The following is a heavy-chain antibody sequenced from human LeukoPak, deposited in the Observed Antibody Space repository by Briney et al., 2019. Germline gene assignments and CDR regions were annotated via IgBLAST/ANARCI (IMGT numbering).Heavy chain of an antibody. CDR1: GGSISSGSYY. CDR3: ARDSWSGYYFDY. J-gene: IGHJ4*02. Sequence: PSETLSLTCTVSGGSISSGSYYWSWNRQPAGKGLEWIGRIYTSGSTNYNPSLKSRVTISVDTSKNQFSLKLSSVTAADTAVYYCARDSWSGYYFDYWGQGTLVTVSS. D-gene: IGHD3-3*01. CDR2: IYTSGST. V-gene: IGHV4-61*02.